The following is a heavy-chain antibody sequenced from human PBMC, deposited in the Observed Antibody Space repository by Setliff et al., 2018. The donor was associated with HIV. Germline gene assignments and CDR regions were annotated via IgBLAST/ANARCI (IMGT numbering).Heavy chain of an antibody. J-gene: IGHJ3*02. CDR3: ARRNSGWYDAFDI. CDR2: IYHSRST. D-gene: IGHD6-19*01. CDR1: GSSISNGYY. Sequence: SETLSLTCAVSGSSISNGYYWGWIRQPPGKGLEWIGSIYHSRSTYYNPSLKSRVTISVDTSKNQFSLKLSSVTAADTAVYHCARRNSGWYDAFDIWGQGTMVTVSS. V-gene: IGHV4-38-2*01.